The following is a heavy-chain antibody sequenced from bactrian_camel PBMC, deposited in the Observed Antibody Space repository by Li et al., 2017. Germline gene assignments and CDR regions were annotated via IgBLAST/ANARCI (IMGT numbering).Heavy chain of an antibody. V-gene: IGHV3-2*01. Sequence: QVQLVESGGGLVQPGGSLRLACAASGFTFSAYGMSWIRQAPGKGLEWVSSILSDGSNTYYADSVKGRFTISRDNATSTVYLQMNSLKSEDTALYFCATQPLTDPMRWGQGTQVTVS. CDR3: ATQPLTDPMR. CDR1: GFTFSAYG. CDR2: ILSDGSNT. J-gene: IGHJ4*01.